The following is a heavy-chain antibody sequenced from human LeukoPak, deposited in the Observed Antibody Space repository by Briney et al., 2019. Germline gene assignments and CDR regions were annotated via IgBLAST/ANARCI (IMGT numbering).Heavy chain of an antibody. CDR1: GFTFDDYA. V-gene: IGHV3-9*01. D-gene: IGHD3-10*01. J-gene: IGHJ3*02. CDR2: ISWNSGSI. CDR3: AKDIGRWFGESAVFDI. Sequence: GGSLRLSCAASGFTFDDYAMHWVRQAPGKGLEWVSGISWNSGSIGYADSVKGRFTISRDNAKNSLYLQMNSLRAEDTALYYCAKDIGRWFGESAVFDIWGQGTMVTVSS.